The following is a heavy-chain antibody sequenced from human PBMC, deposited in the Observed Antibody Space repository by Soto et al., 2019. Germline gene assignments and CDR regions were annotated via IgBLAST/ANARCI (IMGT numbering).Heavy chain of an antibody. V-gene: IGHV3-23*01. J-gene: IGHJ3*02. CDR3: AKDQRVVRSAFDI. D-gene: IGHD3-10*01. Sequence: GGSLRLSCAASGFTFSSYSMSWVRRAPGKGLEWVSAISGSGGSTYYADSVKGRFTISRDNSKNTLYLQMNSLRAEDTAIYYCAKDQRVVRSAFDIWGQGTMVTVSS. CDR1: GFTFSSYS. CDR2: ISGSGGST.